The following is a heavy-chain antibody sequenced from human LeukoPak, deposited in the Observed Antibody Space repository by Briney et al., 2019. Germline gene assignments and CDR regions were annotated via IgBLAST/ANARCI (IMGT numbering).Heavy chain of an antibody. D-gene: IGHD4-17*01. V-gene: IGHV3-30*18. J-gene: IGHJ6*02. CDR1: GFTFSSYG. CDR3: AKPHRRTPQTTVTTDPYYYYGMDV. CDR2: ISYDGSNK. Sequence: PGRSLRLSCAASGFTFSSYGMHWVRQAPGKGLEWVAVISYDGSNKYYADSVKGRFTISRDNSKNTLYLQMNSLRAEDTAVYYCAKPHRRTPQTTVTTDPYYYYGMDVWGQGTTVTVSS.